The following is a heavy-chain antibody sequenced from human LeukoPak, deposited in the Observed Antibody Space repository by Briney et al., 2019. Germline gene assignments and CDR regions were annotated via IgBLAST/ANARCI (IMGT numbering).Heavy chain of an antibody. J-gene: IGHJ4*02. CDR1: GFIFNDYS. Sequence: PGGSLRLSCAASGFIFNDYSMNWVRQAPGKGLEWVAFIRYDGSNKYYADSVKGRFTISRDNSKNTLYLQMNSLRAEDTAVYYWWKDRRFWGGPGGYWGQGTLVTVSS. CDR3: WKDRRFWGGPGGY. CDR2: IRYDGSNK. V-gene: IGHV3-30*02. D-gene: IGHD3-16*01.